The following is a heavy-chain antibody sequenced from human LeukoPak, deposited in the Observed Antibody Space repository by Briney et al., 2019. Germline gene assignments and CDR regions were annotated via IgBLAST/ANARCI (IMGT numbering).Heavy chain of an antibody. CDR3: AKIAETSGSYGQGYDY. D-gene: IGHD1-26*01. CDR2: LDNNGDNT. CDR1: GYTFSTYG. Sequence: GGSLRLSCVASGYTFSTYGMSWVRQAPGKGLEWISGLDNNGDNTYYADSVKGRFTISRDNSKNTLYLQMNSLRVEDTAVYYCAKIAETSGSYGQGYDYWGQGTLVTVSS. V-gene: IGHV3-23*01. J-gene: IGHJ4*02.